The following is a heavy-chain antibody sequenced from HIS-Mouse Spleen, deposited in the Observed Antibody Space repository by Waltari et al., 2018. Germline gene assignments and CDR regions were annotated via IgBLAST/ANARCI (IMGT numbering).Heavy chain of an antibody. CDR3: AREIPYSSSWYDWYFDL. D-gene: IGHD6-13*01. J-gene: IGHJ2*01. CDR2: IYYNGST. Sequence: QLQLQESGPGLVKPSETLSLTCTVSGGSIRSSGYYWGWIRQPPGKGLEWIGSIYYNGSTYDNPSLKSRVTISVDTSKNQFSLKLSSVTAADTAVYYCAREIPYSSSWYDWYFDLWGRGTLVTVSS. V-gene: IGHV4-39*07. CDR1: GGSIRSSGYY.